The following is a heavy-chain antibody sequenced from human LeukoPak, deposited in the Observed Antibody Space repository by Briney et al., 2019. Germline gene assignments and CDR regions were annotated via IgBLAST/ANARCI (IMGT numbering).Heavy chain of an antibody. CDR1: GGTFSSYA. J-gene: IGHJ6*02. V-gene: IGHV1-69*13. D-gene: IGHD2-8*01. Sequence: GASVKVSCKASGGTFSSYAISWVRQAPGQGLEWMGGITPIFGTANYAQKFQGRVTITADESTSTAYMELSSLRSEDTAVYYCARGHCTNGVCYYYGMDVWGQGTTVTVSS. CDR2: ITPIFGTA. CDR3: ARGHCTNGVCYYYGMDV.